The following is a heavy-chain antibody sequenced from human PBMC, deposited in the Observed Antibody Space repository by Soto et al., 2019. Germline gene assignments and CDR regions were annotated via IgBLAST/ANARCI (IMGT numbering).Heavy chain of an antibody. CDR3: AREGPTIFGVVRPRYFDY. CDR2: IIPIFGTA. Sequence: QVQLVQSGAEVKKPGSSVKVSCKASGGTFSSYAISWVRQAPGQGLEWMGGIIPIFGTANYAQKFKGRVTITADESTSTAYIELSSLRSEDTAVYYCAREGPTIFGVVRPRYFDYWGQGTLVTVSS. CDR1: GGTFSSYA. J-gene: IGHJ4*02. V-gene: IGHV1-69*01. D-gene: IGHD3-3*01.